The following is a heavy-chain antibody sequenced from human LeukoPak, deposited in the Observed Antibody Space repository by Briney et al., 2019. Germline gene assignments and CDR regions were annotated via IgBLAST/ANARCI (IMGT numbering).Heavy chain of an antibody. J-gene: IGHJ6*03. D-gene: IGHD3-3*01. V-gene: IGHV1-46*01. CDR1: GYTFTSYY. CDR3: ARDLHYDFWSGYYQAYYYYMDV. CDR2: INPSGGST. Sequence: GASVKVSCKASGYTFTSYYMHWVRQAPGQGLEWMGIINPSGGSTSYAQKFQGRVTMTRDTSTSTVYMELSSLRSEDTAEYYCARDLHYDFWSGYYQAYYYYMDVWGKGTTVTVSS.